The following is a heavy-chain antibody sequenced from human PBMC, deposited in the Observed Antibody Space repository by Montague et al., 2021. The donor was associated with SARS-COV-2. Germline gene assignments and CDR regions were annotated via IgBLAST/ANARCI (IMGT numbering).Heavy chain of an antibody. CDR2: IYYRGST. Sequence: SETLSLTCTVSGGSISSNYWSWTRQPPGKGLEWIGYIYYRGSTNYNPSLKSRITMSVDTSKNQFSLKVSSVIAADTAVYYCARARQYNWFDAWGQGKLVTVSS. V-gene: IGHV4-59*01. CDR3: ARARQYNWFDA. D-gene: IGHD6-19*01. CDR1: GGSISSNY. J-gene: IGHJ5*02.